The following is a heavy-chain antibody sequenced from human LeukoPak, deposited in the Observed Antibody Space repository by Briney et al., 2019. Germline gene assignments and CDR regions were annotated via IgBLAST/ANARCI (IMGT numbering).Heavy chain of an antibody. CDR1: GGSISSGSYY. CDR2: IYTSGST. J-gene: IGHJ3*02. Sequence: PSQTLSLTCTASGGSISSGSYYWSWIRQPPGKGLEWIGRIYTSGSTNYNPSLKSRVTISVDTSKNQFPLKLSSVTAADTAVYYCARGCSSTSCYTRDAFDIWGQGTMVTVPS. V-gene: IGHV4-61*02. D-gene: IGHD2-2*02. CDR3: ARGCSSTSCYTRDAFDI.